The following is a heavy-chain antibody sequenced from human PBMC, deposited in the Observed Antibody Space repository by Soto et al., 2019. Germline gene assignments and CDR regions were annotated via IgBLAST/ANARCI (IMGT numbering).Heavy chain of an antibody. Sequence: QVLLQQSGPGLVQPSQTVSLTCDISGDSVSSNTATWNWIRRSPSRGLEWLGRTYYRSKWGSHYADSVKKRIILTADTSRNQVVLQLNSVTPEDTATYYCARSAYSEEWLDPWGQGILVTVSS. CDR3: ARSAYSEEWLDP. V-gene: IGHV6-1*01. J-gene: IGHJ5*02. CDR2: TYYRSKWGS. D-gene: IGHD2-15*01. CDR1: GDSVSSNTAT.